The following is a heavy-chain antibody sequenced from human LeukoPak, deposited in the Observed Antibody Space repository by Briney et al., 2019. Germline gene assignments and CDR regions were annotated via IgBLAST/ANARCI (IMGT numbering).Heavy chain of an antibody. D-gene: IGHD3-10*01. CDR2: ITISGDNT. CDR1: GFTFSSHA. J-gene: IGHJ4*02. Sequence: PGGSLRLSCAVSGFTFSSHAMSWVRQAPGKGLEWVSSITISGDNTLYADSVKGRFTISRDNSKNTLYLQMNSLRAEDTAVYYCAKVGDYYGSGKYSNFDYWGQGTLVTVSS. CDR3: AKVGDYYGSGKYSNFDY. V-gene: IGHV3-23*01.